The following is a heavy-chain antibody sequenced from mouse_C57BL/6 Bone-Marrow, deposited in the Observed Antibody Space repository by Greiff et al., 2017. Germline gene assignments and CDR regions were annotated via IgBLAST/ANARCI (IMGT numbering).Heavy chain of an antibody. Sequence: VQLQQPGAELVMPGASVKLSCKASGYTFTSYWMHWVKQRPGQGLEWIGEIDPSDSYTNYNQKLKGKSTLTVDKSSSTAYMQRSSLTSEDSAVYYCARGSGLPWFAYWGQGTLVTVSA. CDR1: GYTFTSYW. CDR3: ARGSGLPWFAY. J-gene: IGHJ3*01. CDR2: IDPSDSYT. D-gene: IGHD3-2*02. V-gene: IGHV1-69*01.